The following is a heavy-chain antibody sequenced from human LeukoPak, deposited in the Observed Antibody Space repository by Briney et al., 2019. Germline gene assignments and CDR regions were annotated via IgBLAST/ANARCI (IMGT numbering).Heavy chain of an antibody. CDR2: IYYSGST. D-gene: IGHD3-22*01. CDR3: ARVRGYYDSSGYDY. V-gene: IGHV4-59*01. J-gene: IGHJ4*02. CDR1: GASISSYY. Sequence: SETLSLTCTVSGASISSYYWSWIRQPPGKGLEWIGYIYYSGSTNYNPALKSRVTISEETSMYQLLLKLSSVTAADSAVYYCARVRGYYDSSGYDYWGQGTLVTVSS.